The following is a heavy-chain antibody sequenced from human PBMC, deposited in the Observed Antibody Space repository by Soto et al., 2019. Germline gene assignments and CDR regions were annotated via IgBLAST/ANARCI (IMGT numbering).Heavy chain of an antibody. J-gene: IGHJ4*02. V-gene: IGHV4-39*01. CDR1: GGSISSSSYY. CDR2: IYYSGST. Sequence: KTSETLSLTCTVSGGSISSSSYYWGWIRQPPGKGMEWIGSIYYSGSTYYKPSLKSRVTISVDTSKNQLSLKLSSVTAADTAVYYCARHGLVVPAPDYWGQGTLVTVSS. D-gene: IGHD2-2*01. CDR3: ARHGLVVPAPDY.